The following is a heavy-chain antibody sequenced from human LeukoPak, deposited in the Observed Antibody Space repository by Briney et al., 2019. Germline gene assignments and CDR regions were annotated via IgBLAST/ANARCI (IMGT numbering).Heavy chain of an antibody. V-gene: IGHV4-59*01. Sequence: SETLSLTCTVSGGSISSFYWSWIRQPPGKGLEWIGYIYYTGNTNYNSSLESRVTISVDTSKNQFSLKLSSVTTADTAVYYCARGGWTLDYWGQGTLVTVSS. D-gene: IGHD3/OR15-3a*01. CDR2: IYYTGNT. CDR1: GGSISSFY. J-gene: IGHJ4*02. CDR3: ARGGWTLDY.